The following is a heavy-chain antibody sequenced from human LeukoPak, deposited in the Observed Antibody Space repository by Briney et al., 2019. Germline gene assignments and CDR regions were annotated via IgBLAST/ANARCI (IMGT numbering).Heavy chain of an antibody. D-gene: IGHD3-22*01. CDR3: ARMVVNNYFDY. CDR2: ISWNGGNI. Sequence: GGSLRLSCAASGFTFSTYSMSWVRQAPGKGLEWVSGISWNGGNIGYAGSVKGRFTISRDNAKNSLYLQMNSLRAEDMALYYCARMVVNNYFDYWGQGTLVTVSS. J-gene: IGHJ4*02. V-gene: IGHV3-9*03. CDR1: GFTFSTYS.